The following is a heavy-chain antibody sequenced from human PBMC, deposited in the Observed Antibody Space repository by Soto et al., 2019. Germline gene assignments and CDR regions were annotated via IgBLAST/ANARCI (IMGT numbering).Heavy chain of an antibody. J-gene: IGHJ4*02. D-gene: IGHD5-12*01. Sequence: QVQLVESGGGVVQPGRSLRLSCAASGFTFSSYAMHWVRQAPGKGLEWVAVISYDGSNKYYADSVKGRFTISRDNSKNTLYLQMNSLRAEDTAVYYCARGEWLQFRNGDIDYWGQGTLVTVSS. CDR1: GFTFSSYA. V-gene: IGHV3-30-3*01. CDR2: ISYDGSNK. CDR3: ARGEWLQFRNGDIDY.